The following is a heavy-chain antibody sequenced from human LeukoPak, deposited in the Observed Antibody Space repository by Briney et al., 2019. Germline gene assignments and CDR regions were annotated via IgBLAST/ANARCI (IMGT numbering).Heavy chain of an antibody. J-gene: IGHJ4*02. V-gene: IGHV1-69*06. CDR3: ATIEQLGAKPSDY. D-gene: IGHD6-6*01. CDR1: GGTFSSYA. Sequence: SVKVSCKASGGTFSSYAISWVRQAPGQGLEWMGGIIPIFGTANYAQKFQGRVTMTEDTSTDTAYMELSSLRSEDTAVCYCATIEQLGAKPSDYWGQGTLVTVSS. CDR2: IIPIFGTA.